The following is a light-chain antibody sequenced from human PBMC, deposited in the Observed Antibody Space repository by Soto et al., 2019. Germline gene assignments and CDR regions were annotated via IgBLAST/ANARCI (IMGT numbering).Light chain of an antibody. CDR1: SSNIGSNS. CDR3: SSWDVSLTGSWV. V-gene: IGLV1-44*01. CDR2: SNN. J-gene: IGLJ3*02. Sequence: QSALIQPPSVSGTPGQRVTISCSGSSSNIGSNSVNWYQQFPGTAPTLLIYSNNQRPSGVPGRFSGSKSGTSASLAISGLQSEDEADYYCSSWDVSLTGSWVFGGGTKLTVL.